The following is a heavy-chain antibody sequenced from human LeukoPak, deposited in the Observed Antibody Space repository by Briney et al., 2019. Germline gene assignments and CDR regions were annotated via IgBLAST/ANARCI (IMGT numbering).Heavy chain of an antibody. J-gene: IGHJ2*01. CDR1: RGSISSSSYY. CDR2: MYYTGST. V-gene: IGHV4-39*02. CDR3: ASHYYDSSGYYPWYFAL. D-gene: IGHD3-22*01. Sequence: SETLSLTCAVSRGSISSSSYYWGWIRQPPGKGLEWLVSMYYTGSTYYNPSLMSRVTISVDMSKNHVSLKLSSVTAADAAVYYCASHYYDSSGYYPWYFALWGRGTLVTVSS.